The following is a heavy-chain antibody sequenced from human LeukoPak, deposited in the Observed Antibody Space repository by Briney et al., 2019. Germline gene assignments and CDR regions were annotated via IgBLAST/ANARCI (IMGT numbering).Heavy chain of an antibody. CDR1: GGSVNSGSYY. D-gene: IGHD2-15*01. CDR2: IYYSGST. Sequence: SETLSLTCTVSGGSVNSGSYYWSWIRQPPGKGLEWIGYIYYSGSTNYNPSLKSRVTISVDTSKNQFSLKLSSVTAADTAVYYCASGVVVAATASFDPWGQGTLVTVSS. CDR3: ASGVVVAATASFDP. V-gene: IGHV4-61*01. J-gene: IGHJ5*02.